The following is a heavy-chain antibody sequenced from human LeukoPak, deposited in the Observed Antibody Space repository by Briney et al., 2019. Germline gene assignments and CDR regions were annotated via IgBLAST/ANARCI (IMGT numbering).Heavy chain of an antibody. Sequence: GGSLRLSCAASGFTFSSYSMNWVRQAPGKGLEWVSSISSSSSYIYYADSVKGRFTISRDNATNSLYLQMNSLRAEDTAVYYCARVRFLEWLFDYWGQGTLVTVSS. CDR2: ISSSSSYI. CDR3: ARVRFLEWLFDY. J-gene: IGHJ4*02. D-gene: IGHD3-3*01. CDR1: GFTFSSYS. V-gene: IGHV3-21*01.